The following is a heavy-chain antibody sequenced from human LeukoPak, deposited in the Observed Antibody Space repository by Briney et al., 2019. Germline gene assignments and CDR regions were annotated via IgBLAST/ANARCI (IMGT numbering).Heavy chain of an antibody. J-gene: IGHJ4*02. V-gene: IGHV4-34*01. Sequence: SETLSLTCAVYGGSFSGYYWSWIRQPPGKGLEWIGEINHSGSTNYNPSLKSRVTISVDTSKNQFSLKLSSVIAADTAVYYCATAYYYDSSGYYRDYWGQGTLVTVSS. CDR3: ATAYYYDSSGYYRDY. D-gene: IGHD3-22*01. CDR1: GGSFSGYY. CDR2: INHSGST.